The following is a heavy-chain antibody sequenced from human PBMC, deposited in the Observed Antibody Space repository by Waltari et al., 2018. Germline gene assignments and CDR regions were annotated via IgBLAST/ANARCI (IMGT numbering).Heavy chain of an antibody. J-gene: IGHJ6*02. CDR1: GFTFSSYS. Sequence: EVQLVESGGGLVQPGGSLRLSCAASGFTFSSYSMNWVRQAPGKGLEWVSYISSSSSTIYYADSVKGRFTISRDNAKNSLYLQMNSLRAEDTAVYYCARVKVTVIIGGGMDVWGQGTTVTVSS. D-gene: IGHD3-3*01. CDR3: ARVKVTVIIGGGMDV. V-gene: IGHV3-48*01. CDR2: ISSSSSTI.